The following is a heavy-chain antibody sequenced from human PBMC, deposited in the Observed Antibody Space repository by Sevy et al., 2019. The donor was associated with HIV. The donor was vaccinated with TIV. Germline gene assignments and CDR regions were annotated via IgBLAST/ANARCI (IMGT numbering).Heavy chain of an antibody. Sequence: SETLSLTCTVSGGSISSYYWSWIRQPPGKGLEWIGYIYYSGSTNYSPSLKSRVTISVDTSKNQFSLKLTSVTAADTAVYYCARDLGMAVAGEYYFDYWGQGTLVTVSS. D-gene: IGHD6-19*01. CDR1: GGSISSYY. CDR3: ARDLGMAVAGEYYFDY. J-gene: IGHJ4*02. CDR2: IYYSGST. V-gene: IGHV4-59*13.